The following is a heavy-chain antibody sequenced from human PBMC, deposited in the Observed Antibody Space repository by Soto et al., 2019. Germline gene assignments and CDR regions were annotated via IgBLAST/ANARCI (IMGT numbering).Heavy chain of an antibody. CDR3: TYTVAGTSPFDY. J-gene: IGHJ4*02. CDR2: IRSKANSYAT. V-gene: IGHV3-73*01. D-gene: IGHD6-19*01. Sequence: GGSLRLSCAASGFTFCGSAMHWVRQASGKGLEWVGRIRSKANSYATAYAASVKGRFTISRDDSKNTAYLQMNSLKTEDTAVYYCTYTVAGTSPFDYWGQGTLVTVSS. CDR1: GFTFCGSA.